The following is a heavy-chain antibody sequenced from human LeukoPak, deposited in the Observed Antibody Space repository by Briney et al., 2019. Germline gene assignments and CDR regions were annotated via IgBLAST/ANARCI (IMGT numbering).Heavy chain of an antibody. CDR1: GGTFSNYA. J-gene: IGHJ4*02. D-gene: IGHD3-9*01. CDR2: MNPNSGNT. CDR3: ARGDWAPEY. Sequence: ASVKVSCKASGGTFSNYAISWVRQAPGQGLEWMGWMNPNSGNTGYAQKFQGRVTMTRNTSISTAYMELSSLRSEDTAVYYCARGDWAPEYWGQGTLVTVSS. V-gene: IGHV1-8*02.